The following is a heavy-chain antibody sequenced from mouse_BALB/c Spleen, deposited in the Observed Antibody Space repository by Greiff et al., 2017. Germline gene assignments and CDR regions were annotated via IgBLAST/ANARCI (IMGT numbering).Heavy chain of an antibody. J-gene: IGHJ4*01. CDR1: GYTFTSYY. V-gene: IGHV1S81*02. CDR3: AREDTGIGN. CDR2: INPSNGRT. Sequence: QVQLQQSGAELVKPGASVKLSCKASGYTFTSYYMYWVKQRPGQGLEWIGEINPSNGRTNYNEKFKSKATLTVDKSSSTAYMQLSSLTSEDSAVYNCAREDTGIGNCGQGTPVTASS. D-gene: IGHD4-1*01.